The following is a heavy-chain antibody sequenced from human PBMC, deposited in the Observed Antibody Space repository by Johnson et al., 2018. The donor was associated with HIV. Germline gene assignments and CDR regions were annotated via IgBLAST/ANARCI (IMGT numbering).Heavy chain of an antibody. V-gene: IGHV3-23*04. CDR2: LGGSGANT. D-gene: IGHD3-22*01. J-gene: IGHJ3*02. Sequence: VQLVESGGGLVQPGGSLRLSCAGSGFTFSRYWMHWVRQAPGKGLEWVSILGGSGANTYYADSVKGRFTISRDNSKNTLYLQVNSLRAEDTGVYYCAKNQAKNRKNYDSSDDAFDIWGQGTMVTVSS. CDR1: GFTFSRYW. CDR3: AKNQAKNRKNYDSSDDAFDI.